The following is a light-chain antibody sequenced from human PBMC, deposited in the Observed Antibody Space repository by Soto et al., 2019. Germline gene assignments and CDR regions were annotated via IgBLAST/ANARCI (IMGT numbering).Light chain of an antibody. Sequence: EIVLTQSPGTLSLSPGERATLFCRASQSLSTRYLVWYQQRSGQSPRLLISGASSRAAGIPERFSGSGSGTDFTITISRLEPEDFAVYYCQQYDTPPFSFGRGTKIEI. CDR2: GAS. CDR3: QQYDTPPFS. J-gene: IGKJ2*01. CDR1: QSLSTRY. V-gene: IGKV3-20*01.